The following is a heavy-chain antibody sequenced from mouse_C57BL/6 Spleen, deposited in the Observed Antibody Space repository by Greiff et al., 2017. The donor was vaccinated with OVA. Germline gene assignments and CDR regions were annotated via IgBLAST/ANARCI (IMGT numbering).Heavy chain of an antibody. CDR2: IWSGGST. CDR1: GFSLTSYG. V-gene: IGHV2-2*01. Sequence: QVQLKESGPGLVQPSQSLSITCTVSGFSLTSYGVHWVRQSPGKGLEWLGVIWSGGSTDYNAAFISRLSISKDNSKSQVFFKMNSLQADDTAIYYCARGDYGNYFAYWGQGTLVTVSA. D-gene: IGHD2-1*01. J-gene: IGHJ3*01. CDR3: ARGDYGNYFAY.